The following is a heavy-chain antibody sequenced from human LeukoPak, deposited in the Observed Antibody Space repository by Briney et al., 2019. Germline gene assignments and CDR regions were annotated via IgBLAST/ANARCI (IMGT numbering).Heavy chain of an antibody. CDR3: ARDVDTAMVYFDP. J-gene: IGHJ5*02. V-gene: IGHV3-21*01. CDR2: ISSSSSYI. Sequence: PGGSLSFSCAASEFTFSTNSRNGFPKAPGKGRKGVPSISSSSSYIYYADSVKGRFTISRDNAKNSLYLQMNSLRAEDTAVYYCARDVDTAMVYFDPWGQGTLVTVSS. CDR1: EFTFSTNS. D-gene: IGHD5-18*01.